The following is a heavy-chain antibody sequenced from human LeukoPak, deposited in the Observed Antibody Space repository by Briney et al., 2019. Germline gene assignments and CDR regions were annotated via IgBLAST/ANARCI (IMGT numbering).Heavy chain of an antibody. V-gene: IGHV4-59*11. CDR1: GGSISSHY. CDR3: AREPTSGREPTSGRPLDY. Sequence: ASETLSLTCTVSGGSISSHYWSWIRQPPGKGLEWIGYIYYSGSTNYNPSLKSRVTMSLDMSKNHLSLNLSSVTAADTAVYYCAREPTSGREPTSGRPLDYWGQGTLVTVSS. J-gene: IGHJ4*02. CDR2: IYYSGST. D-gene: IGHD5-12*01.